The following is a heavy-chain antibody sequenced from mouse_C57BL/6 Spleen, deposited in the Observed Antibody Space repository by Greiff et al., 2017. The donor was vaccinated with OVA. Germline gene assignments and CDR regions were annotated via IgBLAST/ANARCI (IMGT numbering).Heavy chain of an antibody. CDR2: IHPSASDT. J-gene: IGHJ3*01. CDR3: AISSNGWFAY. Sequence: QVHVKQPGAELVQPGASVKVSCKASGYTFTSYWMHWVQQWPGQGLEWIGRIHPSASDTNYNQKFKGKATLTVDKSASTAYMQLSSLTSEDSAVYYCAISSNGWFAYWGQGTLVTVSA. V-gene: IGHV1-74*01. CDR1: GYTFTSYW. D-gene: IGHD1-1*01.